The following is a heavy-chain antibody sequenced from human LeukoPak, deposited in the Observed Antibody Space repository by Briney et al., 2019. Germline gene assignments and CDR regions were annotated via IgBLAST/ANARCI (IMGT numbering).Heavy chain of an antibody. Sequence: GGSLRLSCAASGFTFSSYGMHWVRQAPGKGLEWVAVISYDGSNKYYADSVKGRFTISRDNSKNTLYLQMNSLRAEDTAVYYCAKFSFITMVRGVHFDYWGQGTPVTVSS. D-gene: IGHD3-10*01. CDR3: AKFSFITMVRGVHFDY. CDR2: ISYDGSNK. V-gene: IGHV3-30*18. J-gene: IGHJ4*02. CDR1: GFTFSSYG.